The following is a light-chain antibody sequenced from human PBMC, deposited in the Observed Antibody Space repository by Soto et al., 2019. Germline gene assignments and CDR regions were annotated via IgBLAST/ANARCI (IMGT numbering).Light chain of an antibody. J-gene: IGLJ1*01. CDR1: SSDVGGYSY. V-gene: IGLV2-11*01. CDR3: CSFAGSYTLYV. CDR2: DVS. Sequence: QSVLTQPRSVSGSPGQSVTISCTGTSSDVGGYSYVSWFQQHPGKAPKLMIYDVSKRPSGVPDRFPGSKSGNTASLTISGLQAEDEADYYCCSFAGSYTLYVFGTGTKLTVL.